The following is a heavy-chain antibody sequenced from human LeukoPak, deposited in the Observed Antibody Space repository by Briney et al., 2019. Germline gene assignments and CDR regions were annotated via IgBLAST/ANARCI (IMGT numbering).Heavy chain of an antibody. D-gene: IGHD3-10*01. J-gene: IGHJ4*02. CDR2: ISSSSSYI. Sequence: GGSLRLSCEASGFTFSSYSMNWVRKAPGKGLEWFSSISSSSSYIYYADSVKGRFTISRDNAKNSLYLQMNSLRAEDTAVYYCARVGWFGELIPDYWGRGTLVTVSS. CDR3: ARVGWFGELIPDY. CDR1: GFTFSSYS. V-gene: IGHV3-21*01.